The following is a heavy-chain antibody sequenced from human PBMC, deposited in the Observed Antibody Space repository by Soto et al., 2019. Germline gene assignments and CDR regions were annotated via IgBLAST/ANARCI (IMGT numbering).Heavy chain of an antibody. CDR1: GGSFSGYY. D-gene: IGHD3-16*01. CDR3: ARGSEGDRSNYFDY. V-gene: IGHV4-34*01. Sequence: KTSETLSLTCAVYGGSFSGYYWSWIRQPPGKGLEWIGEINHSGSTNYNPSLKSRVTISVDTSKNQFPLKLSSVTAAYTAVYYCARGSEGDRSNYFDYWGQGTLVTVSS. J-gene: IGHJ4*02. CDR2: INHSGST.